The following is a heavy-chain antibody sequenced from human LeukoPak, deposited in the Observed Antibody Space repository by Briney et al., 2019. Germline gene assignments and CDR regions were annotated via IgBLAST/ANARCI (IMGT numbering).Heavy chain of an antibody. V-gene: IGHV3-23*01. CDR2: ISGSGGST. CDR1: GFTFNSYG. D-gene: IGHD5-12*01. J-gene: IGHJ4*02. Sequence: PGGSLRLSCAASGFTFNSYGMSWVRQAPGKGPEWVSAISGSGGSTYYADSVKGRFTISRDNSKNTLYLQMNSLRVEDTAVYYCAKLGRGGYDYSFDYWGQGTPVTVSS. CDR3: AKLGRGGYDYSFDY.